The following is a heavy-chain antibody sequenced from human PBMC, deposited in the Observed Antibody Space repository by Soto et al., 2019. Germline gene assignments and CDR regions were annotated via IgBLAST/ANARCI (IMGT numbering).Heavy chain of an antibody. CDR1: GFTFSSYG. J-gene: IGHJ4*02. V-gene: IGHV3-30*18. CDR3: AKGVSIVTYYYDSSGYESDY. Sequence: QVQLVESGGGVVQPGRSLRLSCAASGFTFSSYGMHWVRQAPGKGLEWVAVISYDGSNKYYADSVKGRFTISRDNSKNTLYLQMNSLSAEDTAVYYCAKGVSIVTYYYDSSGYESDYWGQGTLVTVSS. CDR2: ISYDGSNK. D-gene: IGHD3-22*01.